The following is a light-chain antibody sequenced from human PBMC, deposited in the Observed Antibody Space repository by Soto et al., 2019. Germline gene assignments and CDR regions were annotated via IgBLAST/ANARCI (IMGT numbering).Light chain of an antibody. CDR3: MQAVQAPL. Sequence: DIVMTQSPLSLPVTPGEPASISCRSSQSLLHSNGYNYLDWYLQKPGQSPQLLIYLGSNRASGVPDRFSGSGSGTDFTLKISRVEAEDVGVYYCMQAVQAPLFGQGTKVEIK. V-gene: IGKV2-28*01. CDR1: QSLLHSNGYNY. J-gene: IGKJ1*01. CDR2: LGS.